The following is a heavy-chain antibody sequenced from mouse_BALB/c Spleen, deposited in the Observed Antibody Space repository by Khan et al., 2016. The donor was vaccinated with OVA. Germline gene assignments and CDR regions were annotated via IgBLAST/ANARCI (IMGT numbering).Heavy chain of an antibody. D-gene: IGHD2-12*01. V-gene: IGHV1S137*01. CDR2: ISTNFGDA. CDR1: GYTFTDYA. Sequence: QVQLQQSGAELVRPGVSVKISCKGSGYTFTDYAIHWVQQSHAKSLEWIGVISTNFGDASYNQKFKGRATMTVDKSSSKAYMALARLTSEDSAIYYCARYYNYDDWFAYWGQGTLVTVSA. CDR3: ARYYNYDDWFAY. J-gene: IGHJ3*01.